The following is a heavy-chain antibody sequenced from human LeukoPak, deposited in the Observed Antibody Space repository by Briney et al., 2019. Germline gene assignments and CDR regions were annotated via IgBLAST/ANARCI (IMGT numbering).Heavy chain of an antibody. V-gene: IGHV3-53*01. Sequence: GGSLRLSCAASGFRIQMSWVRQAPGKGLEWVSMTHGDGNTNYADSVKGRFTISRDNSKNTMYLQINSLSVEDTAVYYCASGSNRVFDYWGQGTLVTVSS. CDR1: GFRIQ. J-gene: IGHJ4*02. D-gene: IGHD1-1*01. CDR3: ASGSNRVFDY. CDR2: THGDGNT.